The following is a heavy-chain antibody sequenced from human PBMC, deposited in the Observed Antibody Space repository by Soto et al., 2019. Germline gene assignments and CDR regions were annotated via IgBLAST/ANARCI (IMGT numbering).Heavy chain of an antibody. CDR3: AKAPGIAAAGTNFDY. J-gene: IGHJ4*01. CDR1: GLTFSSYG. D-gene: IGHD6-13*01. CDR2: ISYDGGSNK. V-gene: IGHV3-30*18. Sequence: GGSLRLSCAASGLTFSSYGMHWVRQAPGKGLEWVAVISYDGGSNKYYADSVKGRFTISRDNSKNTLYLQMNSLRAEDTAVYYCAKAPGIAAAGTNFDYWGHGTLVTVSS.